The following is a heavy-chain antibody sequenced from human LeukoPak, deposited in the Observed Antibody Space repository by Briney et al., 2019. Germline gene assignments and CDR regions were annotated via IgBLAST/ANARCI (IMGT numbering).Heavy chain of an antibody. D-gene: IGHD3-10*01. CDR2: IYYSEVT. Sequence: SETLSLTCTVSGGSISSSGYYWGWIRQPPGKGLQWIRNIYYSEVTKYNPSLMSRVAISVDTSKNQFSLRLSSVTAADTAVYYCGRIHRDSGSPTWFYWGQGTLVTVSS. CDR1: GGSISSSGYY. J-gene: IGHJ4*02. V-gene: IGHV4-39*07. CDR3: GRIHRDSGSPTWFY.